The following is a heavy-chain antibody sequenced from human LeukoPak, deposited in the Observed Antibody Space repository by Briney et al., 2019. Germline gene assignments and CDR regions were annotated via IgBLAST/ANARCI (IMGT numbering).Heavy chain of an antibody. D-gene: IGHD4-17*01. CDR1: GFTFSSYA. J-gene: IGHJ4*02. CDR3: AKDYGDFGDSSSYLDH. V-gene: IGHV3-64*01. Sequence: GGSLRLSCAASGFTFSSYAMHWVRQAPGKGLEYVSAISNGGGSTHYANSVKGRFTISRDNSKNTLYLQMGSLRAEDTAVYYCAKDYGDFGDSSSYLDHWGQGTLVTVSS. CDR2: ISNGGGST.